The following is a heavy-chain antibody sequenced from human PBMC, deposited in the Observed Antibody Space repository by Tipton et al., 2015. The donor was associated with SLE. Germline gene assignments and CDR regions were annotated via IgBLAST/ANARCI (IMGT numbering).Heavy chain of an antibody. V-gene: IGHV4-61*01. D-gene: IGHD3-10*01. Sequence: TLSLTCTVSGDSVISGTYYWSWIRQPPGKGLEWIGYIYYSGSTNYNPSLKSRVTISVDTSKNQFSLKLSSVTAADTAVYYCARAQAYYGSGAQYFQHWGQGTLGTVSS. CDR1: GDSVISGTYY. CDR3: ARAQAYYGSGAQYFQH. J-gene: IGHJ1*01. CDR2: IYYSGST.